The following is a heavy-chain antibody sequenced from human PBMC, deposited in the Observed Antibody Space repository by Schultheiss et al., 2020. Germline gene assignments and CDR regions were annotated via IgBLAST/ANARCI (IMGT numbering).Heavy chain of an antibody. Sequence: SETLSLTCTVSGDPISSGDYYWSWIRQPPGKGLEWIGYIYHSGSAYYNPSLKSRFTISLDTSKNQFSLKLSSVTAADTAVFYCAREKSTYDILTTYYWGHFDSWGQGTLVTVSS. CDR2: IYHSGSA. J-gene: IGHJ4*02. D-gene: IGHD3-9*01. CDR1: GDPISSGDYY. CDR3: AREKSTYDILTTYYWGHFDS. V-gene: IGHV4-30-4*01.